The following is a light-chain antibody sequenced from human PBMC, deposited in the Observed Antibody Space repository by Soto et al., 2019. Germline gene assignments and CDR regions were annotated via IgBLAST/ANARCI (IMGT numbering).Light chain of an antibody. CDR3: SSYTSSRTLYV. J-gene: IGLJ1*01. CDR2: EVS. Sequence: QSVLTQPASVSGSPGQSITISCTGTSSDVGGYNFVSWYQQLPGKAPKFIIYEVSYRPAGVSNRFSGSKSGNTASLTIAEIQAEDEAHYYCSSYTSSRTLYVFGTGTKVTVL. CDR1: SSDVGGYNF. V-gene: IGLV2-14*01.